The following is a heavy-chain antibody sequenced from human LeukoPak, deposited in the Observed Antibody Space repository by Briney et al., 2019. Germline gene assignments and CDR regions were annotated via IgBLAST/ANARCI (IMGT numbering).Heavy chain of an antibody. Sequence: TLSLTCTVSGDSISSGDYYWSWVRQPPGKGLEWIGYTYYSGSTYYNPSLKSRVTISVDTSKNQFSLKLSSVTAADTAVYYCARPYYYDSRIDPWGQGTRVTVSS. CDR2: TYYSGST. D-gene: IGHD3-22*01. J-gene: IGHJ5*02. CDR3: ARPYYYDSRIDP. CDR1: GDSISSGDYY. V-gene: IGHV4-30-4*08.